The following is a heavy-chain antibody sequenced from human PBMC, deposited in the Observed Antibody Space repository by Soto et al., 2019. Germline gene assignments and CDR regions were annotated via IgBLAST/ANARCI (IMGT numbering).Heavy chain of an antibody. CDR3: ARDLEVVVLGVDHYYYYGMDV. V-gene: IGHV1-69*13. Sequence: SVKVSFKTSSGTFISFAISWVRQAPGQGLEWMGGITPIFETANYAQNFQGRVTITADEITGTAYMELRSLRSEDTGVYYCARDLEVVVLGVDHYYYYGMDVWGQGTTVTVSS. J-gene: IGHJ6*02. D-gene: IGHD2-15*01. CDR2: ITPIFETA. CDR1: SGTFISFA.